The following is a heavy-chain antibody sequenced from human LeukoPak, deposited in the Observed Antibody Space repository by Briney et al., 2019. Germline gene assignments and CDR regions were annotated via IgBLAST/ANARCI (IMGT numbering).Heavy chain of an antibody. Sequence: WGSLRLSCAASRFTFSNYAMHWVRQAPGKGLEWVAVISYDGSNKYYADAVKARFTITSDNSKNTRYLQMNSLRAEDTAVYYCAKRPGGTPGGYYFDYWGKGTLVTVSS. CDR3: AKRPGGTPGGYYFDY. CDR2: ISYDGSNK. V-gene: IGHV3-30-3*02. CDR1: RFTFSNYA. D-gene: IGHD3-16*01. J-gene: IGHJ4*02.